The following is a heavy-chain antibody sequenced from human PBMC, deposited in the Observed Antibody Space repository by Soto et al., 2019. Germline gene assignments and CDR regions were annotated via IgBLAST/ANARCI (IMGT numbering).Heavy chain of an antibody. Sequence: GGSLRLSCAASGFTFEDHAMHWVRQAPGKGLEWVSGISWNSDNIGYADSVKGRFTISRDNAKNSLYLQMNSLRTEDTALYYCASHSAASGPFYLWTQGSLVTGS. V-gene: IGHV3-9*01. CDR2: ISWNSDNI. J-gene: IGHJ5*02. CDR3: ASHSAASGPFYL. CDR1: GFTFEDHA. D-gene: IGHD6-13*01.